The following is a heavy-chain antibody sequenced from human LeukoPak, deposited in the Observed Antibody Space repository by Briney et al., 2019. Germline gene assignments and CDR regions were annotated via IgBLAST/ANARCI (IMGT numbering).Heavy chain of an antibody. CDR1: GGSISSSSYY. Sequence: SETLSLTCTVSGGSISSSSYYWGWIRQPPGKGLEWIGSIYYSGGTYYNPSLKSRVTISVDTSKNQFSLKLSSVTAADTAVYYCARQRAAAGKNWFDPWGQGTLVTVSS. CDR3: ARQRAAAGKNWFDP. CDR2: IYYSGGT. J-gene: IGHJ5*02. V-gene: IGHV4-39*01. D-gene: IGHD6-13*01.